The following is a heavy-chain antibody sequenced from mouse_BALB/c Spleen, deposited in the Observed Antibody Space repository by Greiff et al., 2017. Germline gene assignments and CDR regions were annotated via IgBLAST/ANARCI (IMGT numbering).Heavy chain of an antibody. D-gene: IGHD2-1*01. CDR1: GFTFSSYA. V-gene: IGHV5-6-5*01. J-gene: IGHJ2*01. Sequence: EVKLMESGGGLVKPGGSLKLSCAASGFTFSSYAMSWVRQTPEKRLEWVASISSGGSTYYPDSVKGRFTISRDNARNILYLQMSSLRSEDTAMYYCARDYGNYFDYWGQGTTLTVSS. CDR2: ISSGGST. CDR3: ARDYGNYFDY.